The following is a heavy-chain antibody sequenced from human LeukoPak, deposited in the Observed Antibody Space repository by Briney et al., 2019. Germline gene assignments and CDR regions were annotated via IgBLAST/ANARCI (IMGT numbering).Heavy chain of an antibody. CDR2: LYNSGSI. J-gene: IGHJ4*02. D-gene: IGHD6-19*01. V-gene: IGHV4-59*01. Sequence: SETLSLTXSVFGGSISSYYWSWIRQPPGNGLEWIVDLYNSGSIKYNLSLKSRITISVDTSKNQFPLKLASVTSADTAVYYCARLNNGWWFDYWGQGTLVTVSS. CDR3: ARLNNGWWFDY. CDR1: GGSISSYY.